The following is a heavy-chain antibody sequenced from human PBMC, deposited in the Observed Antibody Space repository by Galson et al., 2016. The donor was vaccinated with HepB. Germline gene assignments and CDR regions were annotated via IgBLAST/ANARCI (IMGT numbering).Heavy chain of an antibody. CDR2: LFSDGDT. CDR3: ARDYSSGWFDGSWFDP. D-gene: IGHD6-19*01. J-gene: IGHJ5*02. Sequence: SLRLSCAASGSTVSRNHMSWVRQAPGKGLEWVSTLFSDGDTSYTDSVKGRLTISSDNPKNTLYLQMNSLRVDDTAVYYCARDYSSGWFDGSWFDPWGQGTLVTVSS. CDR1: GSTVSRNH. V-gene: IGHV3-53*01.